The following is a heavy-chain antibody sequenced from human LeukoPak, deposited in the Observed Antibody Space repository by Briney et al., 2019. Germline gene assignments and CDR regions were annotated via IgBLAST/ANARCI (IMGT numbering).Heavy chain of an antibody. J-gene: IGHJ4*02. Sequence: GGSLRLSCATSGFTFSGSAIHWVRQASGKGLEWVGRIRSKANSYATTDVASVKGRFTISRDDSKNTAYLEMSSLKTEDTAVYYCTRPSYDSSVSGVVYWGQGTQVTVSS. CDR2: IRSKANSYAT. CDR1: GFTFSGSA. V-gene: IGHV3-73*01. CDR3: TRPSYDSSVSGVVY. D-gene: IGHD3-22*01.